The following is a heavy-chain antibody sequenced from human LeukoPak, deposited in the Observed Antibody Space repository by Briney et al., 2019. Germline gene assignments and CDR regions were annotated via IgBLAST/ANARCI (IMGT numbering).Heavy chain of an antibody. V-gene: IGHV4-38-2*02. Sequence: SETLSLTCTVSGYSISGGYYWGWIRQPPEKGLEWIGTIFQSVSTYYNPSLKSRVTTSVDTSKNQFSLKLSSVTAADTAVYYCARNNSNGFDFWSQGTLVTVSS. D-gene: IGHD6-19*01. CDR3: ARNNSNGFDF. J-gene: IGHJ4*02. CDR1: GYSISGGYY. CDR2: IFQSVST.